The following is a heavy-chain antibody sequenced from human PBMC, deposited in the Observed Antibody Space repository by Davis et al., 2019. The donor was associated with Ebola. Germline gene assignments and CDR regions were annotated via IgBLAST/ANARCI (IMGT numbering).Heavy chain of an antibody. J-gene: IGHJ6*02. CDR3: AAAVNYYYGMDV. CDR1: GFTFSSYW. V-gene: IGHV4-34*08. CDR2: INHSGST. Sequence: ESLKISCAASGFTFSSYWMSWIRQPPGKGLEWIGEINHSGSTNYNPSLKSRVTISVDTSKNQFSLKLSSVTAADTAVYYCAAAVNYYYGMDVWGQGTTVTVSS. D-gene: IGHD2-15*01.